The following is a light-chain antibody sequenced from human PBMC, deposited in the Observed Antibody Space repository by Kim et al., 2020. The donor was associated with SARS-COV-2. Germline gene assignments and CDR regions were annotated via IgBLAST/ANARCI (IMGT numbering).Light chain of an antibody. CDR1: DSNFGAGYD. CDR2: TNT. Sequence: QRVTVYCTGSDSNFGAGYDVHWYQQFPETAPILRIYTNTNRPSGVPYRFAGSKSGTSASLAITGLRAEDEAVYYCQSYDTTLSGWVFGGGTKVTVL. CDR3: QSYDTTLSGWV. J-gene: IGLJ3*02. V-gene: IGLV1-40*01.